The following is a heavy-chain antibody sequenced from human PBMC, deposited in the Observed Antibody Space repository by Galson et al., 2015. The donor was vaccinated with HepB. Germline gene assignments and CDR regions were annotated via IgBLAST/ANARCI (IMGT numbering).Heavy chain of an antibody. Sequence: SLRLSCAASGFTFGSYAMSWVRQSPGKGLEWVSAISGSGGSAYYADSVKGRVTISRDNSKNTLYLQMNSLRAEDTAVYYCAKDPLPHYYDSANYYYFDYWGHGTPVTVSS. V-gene: IGHV3-23*01. CDR1: GFTFGSYA. CDR3: AKDPLPHYYDSANYYYFDY. D-gene: IGHD3-22*01. CDR2: ISGSGGSA. J-gene: IGHJ4*01.